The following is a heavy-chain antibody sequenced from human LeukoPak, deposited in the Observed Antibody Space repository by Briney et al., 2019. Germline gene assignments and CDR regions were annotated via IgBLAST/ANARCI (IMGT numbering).Heavy chain of an antibody. D-gene: IGHD2-15*01. CDR2: INSDGSST. V-gene: IGHV3-74*01. J-gene: IGHJ6*03. CDR1: GFTFSSYW. CDR3: ARVVQNYYYYMDV. Sequence: GGSLRLSCAASGFTFSSYWMHWVRQAPRKGLVWVSRINSDGSSTSYADSVKGRFTISRDNAKNTLYLQMNSLRAEDTAVYYCARVVQNYYYYMDVWGKGTTVTVSS.